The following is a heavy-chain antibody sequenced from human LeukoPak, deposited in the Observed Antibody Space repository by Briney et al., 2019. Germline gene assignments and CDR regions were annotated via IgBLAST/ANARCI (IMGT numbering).Heavy chain of an antibody. V-gene: IGHV3-53*01. CDR3: ARGLMYYDSSGFGDY. CDR2: IYSGGST. J-gene: IGHJ4*02. Sequence: GGSLRLSCAASGFTFSSNDMSWVRQAPGKGLEWVSVIYSGGSTYYADSVKGRFTISRDNSKNTLYLQMNSLRVEDTAVYYCARGLMYYDSSGFGDYWGQGTLVTVS. CDR1: GFTFSSND. D-gene: IGHD3-22*01.